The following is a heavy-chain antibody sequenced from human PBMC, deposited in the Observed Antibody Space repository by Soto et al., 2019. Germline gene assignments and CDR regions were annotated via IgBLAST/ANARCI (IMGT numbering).Heavy chain of an antibody. J-gene: IGHJ4*02. D-gene: IGHD6-19*01. CDR3: ARGVRQWLVTSDFNY. CDR1: GFTFSDYA. CDR2: VSHDGRNT. V-gene: IGHV3-30*03. Sequence: VQLVESGGGVVQPGRSLRLSCAASGFTFSDYAMHWVRQAPGKGLEWVAVVSHDGRNTHYADSVKGRFTISRDSSKNTVSLEMTSLRAEDTAVYYCARGVRQWLVTSDFNYWCQGALVTVSS.